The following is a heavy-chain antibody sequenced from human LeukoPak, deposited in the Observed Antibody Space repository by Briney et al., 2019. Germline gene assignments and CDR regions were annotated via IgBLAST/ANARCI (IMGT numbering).Heavy chain of an antibody. CDR1: GGTFSSYA. V-gene: IGHV1-69*04. J-gene: IGHJ5*02. Sequence: SVKVSCKASGGTFSSYAISWVRQAPGQGLEWMGRIIPILGIANYAQKFQGRVTITADKSTSTAYMELSSLRSEDTAVYYCAIGRNTVSNWFDPWGQGTLVTVSS. CDR2: IIPILGIA. D-gene: IGHD4-11*01. CDR3: AIGRNTVSNWFDP.